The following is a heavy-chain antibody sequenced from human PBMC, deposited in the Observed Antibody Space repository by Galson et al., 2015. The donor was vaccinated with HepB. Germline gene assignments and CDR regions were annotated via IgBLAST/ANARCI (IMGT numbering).Heavy chain of an antibody. V-gene: IGHV3-9*01. J-gene: IGHJ4*02. CDR3: AKTHYYGTGFDY. D-gene: IGHD3-10*01. CDR2: ISWNSGSI. Sequence: SLRLSCAASGFTFDDYAMHWVRQAPGKGLEWVSGISWNSGSIGYADSVKGRFTISRDNAKNSLYLQMNSLRAEDTALYYCAKTHYYGTGFDYWGQGTLVTVSS. CDR1: GFTFDDYA.